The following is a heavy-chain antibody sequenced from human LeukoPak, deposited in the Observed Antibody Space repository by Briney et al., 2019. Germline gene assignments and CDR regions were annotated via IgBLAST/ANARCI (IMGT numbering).Heavy chain of an antibody. CDR3: AKFGADDILTGYRS. Sequence: GGSLRLSCAASGFTFSSYGMHWVRQAPGKGLEWVAVISYDGSNKYYADSVKGRFTISRDNSKNTLYLQMNSLRAEDTAVYYCAKFGADDILTGYRSWGQGTLVTVSS. CDR1: GFTFSSYG. CDR2: ISYDGSNK. V-gene: IGHV3-30*18. J-gene: IGHJ1*01. D-gene: IGHD3-9*01.